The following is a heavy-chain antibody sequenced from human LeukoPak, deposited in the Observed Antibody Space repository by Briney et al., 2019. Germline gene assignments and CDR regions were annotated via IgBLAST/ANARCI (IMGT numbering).Heavy chain of an antibody. CDR2: FDPEDGET. J-gene: IGHJ4*02. Sequence: ASVKVSCKVSEYTLTELSMHWVRQAPGKGLEWMGGFDPEDGETIYAQKFQGRVTMTEDTSTDTAYMELSSLRSEDTAVYYCAGLPRYYDSSGYYFDYWGQGTLVTVSS. CDR3: AGLPRYYDSSGYYFDY. V-gene: IGHV1-24*01. CDR1: EYTLTELS. D-gene: IGHD3-22*01.